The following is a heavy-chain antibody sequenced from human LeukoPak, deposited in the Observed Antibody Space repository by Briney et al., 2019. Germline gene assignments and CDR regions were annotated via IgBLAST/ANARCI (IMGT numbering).Heavy chain of an antibody. CDR1: GFTFSSYA. CDR3: AKGYYGSGSYGWFDP. CDR2: ISGSRSYT. D-gene: IGHD3-10*01. J-gene: IGHJ5*02. V-gene: IGHV3-23*01. Sequence: PGGSLRLSCAASGFTFSSYAMSWVRQAPGKGLEWVSAISGSRSYTYYADSVKGRFTISRDNSKNTLYLQMNSLRAEDTAVYYCAKGYYGSGSYGWFDPWGQGTLVTVSS.